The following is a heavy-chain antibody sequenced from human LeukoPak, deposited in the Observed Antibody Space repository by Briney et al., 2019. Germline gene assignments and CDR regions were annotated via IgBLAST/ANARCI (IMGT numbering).Heavy chain of an antibody. CDR3: AKDTALMTVTTYDY. V-gene: IGHV3-23*01. D-gene: IGHD4-17*01. Sequence: QPGGSLRLSCAASGFTFSSYAMGWVRQAPGKGLEWVSAISGSGGSTYYADSVKGRFTISRDNSKNMLYLQMNSLRAEDTAVYYCAKDTALMTVTTYDYWGQGTLVTVSS. CDR1: GFTFSSYA. J-gene: IGHJ4*02. CDR2: ISGSGGST.